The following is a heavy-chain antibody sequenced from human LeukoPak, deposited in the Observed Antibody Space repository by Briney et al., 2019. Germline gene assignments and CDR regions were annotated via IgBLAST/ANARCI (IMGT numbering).Heavy chain of an antibody. CDR1: GFTFSSYS. Sequence: GGTLRLSCAASGFTFSSYSMNWIRQAPGKGLEWVSSISSSTSYIYYADSVKGRFTISKDNAKNSLYPQMNSLRAEDTAVYYCARAGGSTVSHSDYWGQGTLVTVSS. CDR2: ISSSTSYI. CDR3: ARAGGSTVSHSDY. V-gene: IGHV3-21*01. J-gene: IGHJ4*02. D-gene: IGHD4-17*01.